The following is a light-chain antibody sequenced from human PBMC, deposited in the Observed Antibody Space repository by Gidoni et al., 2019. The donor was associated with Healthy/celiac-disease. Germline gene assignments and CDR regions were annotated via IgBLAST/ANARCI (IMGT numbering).Light chain of an antibody. J-gene: IGLJ2*01. CDR3: AAWDDSLNGQVV. CDR2: SNN. Sequence: QSVLTQPPSASGTHGQRVTISCSGSSSNIGSNTVNWYQQLPGTAPKLLIYSNNQRPSGVPVRFSGSKSGTSASLAISGLQSEDEADYYCAAWDDSLNGQVVFGGGTKLTV. CDR1: SSNIGSNT. V-gene: IGLV1-44*01.